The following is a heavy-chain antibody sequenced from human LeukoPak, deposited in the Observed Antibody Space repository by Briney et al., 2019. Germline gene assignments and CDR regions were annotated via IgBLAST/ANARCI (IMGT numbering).Heavy chain of an antibody. CDR3: ARGSGRSSLYYFDY. J-gene: IGHJ4*02. V-gene: IGHV4-34*01. Sequence: PSETLSLTCAVYGASFSGYYWSWVRQPPGKGLEWIGEINHSGSTNYNPSLKSRVTISVDTSKNQFSLKLSSVTAADTAVYYCARGSGRSSLYYFDYWGQGTLVTVSS. CDR2: INHSGST. CDR1: GASFSGYY. D-gene: IGHD6-6*01.